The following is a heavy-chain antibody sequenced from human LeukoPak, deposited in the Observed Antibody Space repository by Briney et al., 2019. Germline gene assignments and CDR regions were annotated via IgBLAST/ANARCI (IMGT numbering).Heavy chain of an antibody. Sequence: PGGSLRLSCAASGFTFSSYGMHWVRQAPGKGLEWVAFIRYDGSNKYYADSVKGRFTISRDNSKNTLYLQMNSLRAEDTAVYYCAKEAEMATILGYWGQGTLVTVSS. CDR2: IRYDGSNK. CDR1: GFTFSSYG. J-gene: IGHJ4*02. D-gene: IGHD5-24*01. CDR3: AKEAEMATILGY. V-gene: IGHV3-30*02.